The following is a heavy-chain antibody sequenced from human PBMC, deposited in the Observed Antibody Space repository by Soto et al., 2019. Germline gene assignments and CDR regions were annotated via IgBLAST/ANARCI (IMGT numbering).Heavy chain of an antibody. D-gene: IGHD3-3*01. CDR1: GFTFSSYS. J-gene: IGHJ5*02. CDR3: ARAQDYDFWSGYPPTNWFDP. CDR2: ISSSSYI. V-gene: IGHV3-21*01. Sequence: ESGGGLVKPGGSLRLSCAASGFTFSSYSMNWVRQAPGKGLEWVSSISSSSYIYYADSVKGRFTISRDNAKNSLYLQMNSLRAEDTAVYYCARAQDYDFWSGYPPTNWFDPWGQGTLVTVSS.